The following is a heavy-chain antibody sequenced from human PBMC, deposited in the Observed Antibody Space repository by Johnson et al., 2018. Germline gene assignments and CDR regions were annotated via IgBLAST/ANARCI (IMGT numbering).Heavy chain of an antibody. CDR2: FDPEDGET. D-gene: IGHD3-22*01. J-gene: IGHJ4*02. CDR3: ATDPREYYETSGYYYDDC. CDR1: GDTLTELA. Sequence: QVQLVESGAEVKRXGASXKVXCKVSGDTLTELAIHWVRQAPGKGLEWMGGFDPEDGETIYAQKFQGRLTMTEDTSTDTAYMELSSLRSEDTAVDYCATDPREYYETSGYYYDDCWGQGTLVTVSS. V-gene: IGHV1-24*01.